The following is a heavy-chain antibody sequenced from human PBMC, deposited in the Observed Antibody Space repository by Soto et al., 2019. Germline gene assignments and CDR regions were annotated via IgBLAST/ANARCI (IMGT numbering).Heavy chain of an antibody. Sequence: PGGSLRLSCAASGFTFSSYSMNWVRQAPGKGLEWVSSISSSSSYICYADSVKGRFTISRDNAKNSLYLQMNSLRAEDTAVYYCARDRENWFDPWGQGTLVTVSS. CDR1: GFTFSSYS. CDR2: ISSSSSYI. V-gene: IGHV3-21*01. D-gene: IGHD3-10*01. CDR3: ARDRENWFDP. J-gene: IGHJ5*02.